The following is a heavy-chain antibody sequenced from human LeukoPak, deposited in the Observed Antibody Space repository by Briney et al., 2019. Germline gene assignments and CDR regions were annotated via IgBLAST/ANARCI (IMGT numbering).Heavy chain of an antibody. CDR1: GFTFDDYA. Sequence: SLRLSCAASGFTFDDYAMHWVRQAPGKGLEWVSGISWNSGSIGYADSVKGRFTISRDNAKNSLYLQMNSLRAEDTALYYCARRTVTRDWYFDLWGRGTLVTVSS. V-gene: IGHV3-9*01. D-gene: IGHD4-17*01. CDR3: ARRTVTRDWYFDL. CDR2: ISWNSGSI. J-gene: IGHJ2*01.